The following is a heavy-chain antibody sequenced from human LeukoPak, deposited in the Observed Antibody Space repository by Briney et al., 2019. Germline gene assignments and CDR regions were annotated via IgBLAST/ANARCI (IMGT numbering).Heavy chain of an antibody. CDR2: IYTSGST. V-gene: IGHV4-4*07. CDR3: ARCPTQGYYYYYMDV. D-gene: IGHD4-11*01. Sequence: SETLSLTCTVSGGSISSYYWSWIRQPAGKGLEWIGRIYTSGSTNYNPSLKSRVTLSVDTSKNQFSLKLSSVTAADTAVYYCARCPTQGYYYYYMDVWGKGTTVTVSS. CDR1: GGSISSYY. J-gene: IGHJ6*03.